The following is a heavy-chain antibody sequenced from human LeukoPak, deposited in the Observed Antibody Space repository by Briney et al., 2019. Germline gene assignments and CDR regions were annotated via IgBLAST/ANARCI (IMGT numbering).Heavy chain of an antibody. Sequence: ASVKVSCKASGYTFTSYYMHWVRQAPGQGLEWMGIINPSGGSTSHAQKFQGRVTMTRDTSTSTVYMELSSLRSEDTAVYYCAREGVPTSYYYGMDVWGQGTTVTVSS. V-gene: IGHV1-46*01. J-gene: IGHJ6*02. D-gene: IGHD3-10*01. CDR3: AREGVPTSYYYGMDV. CDR1: GYTFTSYY. CDR2: INPSGGST.